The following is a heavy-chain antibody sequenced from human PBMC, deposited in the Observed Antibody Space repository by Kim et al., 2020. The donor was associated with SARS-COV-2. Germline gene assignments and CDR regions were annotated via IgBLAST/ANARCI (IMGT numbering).Heavy chain of an antibody. J-gene: IGHJ4*02. CDR3: ARDQGGTSIVGAFDY. V-gene: IGHV3-48*01. D-gene: IGHD1-26*01. Sequence: DTVKGRSPIPRDNAKNSLYLQTNSLRPEDTAVYYCARDQGGTSIVGAFDYWGQGTLVTVSS.